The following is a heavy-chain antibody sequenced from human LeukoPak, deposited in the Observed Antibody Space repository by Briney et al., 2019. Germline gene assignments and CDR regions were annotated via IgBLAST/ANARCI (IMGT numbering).Heavy chain of an antibody. D-gene: IGHD5-24*01. CDR2: VHYSEST. Sequence: SETLSLTCTVSGVSITSYYWSWVRQPPGKGLEWIGYVHYSESTKYNPSLKNRVTISLDTSKNQFSLRLSSVTDADAALYYCTREGATVDHWGQGTLASVSS. CDR1: GVSITSYY. J-gene: IGHJ4*02. CDR3: TREGATVDH. V-gene: IGHV4-59*01.